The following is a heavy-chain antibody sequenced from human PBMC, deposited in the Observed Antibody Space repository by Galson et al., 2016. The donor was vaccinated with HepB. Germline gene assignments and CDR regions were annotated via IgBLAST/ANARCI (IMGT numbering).Heavy chain of an antibody. D-gene: IGHD6-6*01. CDR2: IWYDGSNK. Sequence: SLRLSCAASGFTFSSYGMHWVRQAPGKGLEWVAFIWYDGSNKNYADSVKGRFTISRDNSKNTLYLQRNSLRAEDTAVFYCARDSSSPSKYYYSYFGLDVWGQGTTVTVSS. V-gene: IGHV3-33*01. CDR3: ARDSSSPSKYYYSYFGLDV. J-gene: IGHJ6*02. CDR1: GFTFSSYG.